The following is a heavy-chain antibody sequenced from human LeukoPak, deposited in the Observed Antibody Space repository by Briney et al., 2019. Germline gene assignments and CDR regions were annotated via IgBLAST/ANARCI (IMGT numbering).Heavy chain of an antibody. Sequence: SETLSLTCTVSGGSISSYYWSWIRQPPGKGLEWIGYIYTSGSTNYNPSLKSRVTISVDTSKNQFSLKLSSVTAADTAVYYCARHYDYVWGSYRYPYYFDSWGQGTLVTVSS. D-gene: IGHD3-16*02. CDR3: ARHYDYVWGSYRYPYYFDS. J-gene: IGHJ4*02. V-gene: IGHV4-4*09. CDR2: IYTSGST. CDR1: GGSISSYY.